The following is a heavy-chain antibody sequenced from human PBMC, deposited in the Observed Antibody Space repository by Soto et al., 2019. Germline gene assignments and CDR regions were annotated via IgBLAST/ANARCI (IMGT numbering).Heavy chain of an antibody. Sequence: PGETLQISCKGSGYSFTSYWISCVRQMPGKGLEWIGRIDPSDSYTNYSPSFQGHVTISADKSISTAYLQWSSLKASDTAMYYCARAQKHNTAMDDYYYYCMDVWGEETKVAISS. CDR2: IDPSDSYT. D-gene: IGHD5-18*01. CDR3: ARAQKHNTAMDDYYYYCMDV. V-gene: IGHV5-10-1*01. CDR1: GYSFTSYW. J-gene: IGHJ6*04.